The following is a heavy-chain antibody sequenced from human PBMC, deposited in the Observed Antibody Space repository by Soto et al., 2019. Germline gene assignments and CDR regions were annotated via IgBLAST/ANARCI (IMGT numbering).Heavy chain of an antibody. J-gene: IGHJ4*02. CDR1: GFTFSSYG. CDR3: AKEFPVIAAAGTFSDY. Sequence: QVQLVESGGGVVQPGRSLRLSCAASGFTFSSYGMHWVRQAPGKGLEWVAVISYDGSNKYYADSVKGRFTISRDNSKNTLYLQMNSLRAEDTAVYYCAKEFPVIAAAGTFSDYWGQGTLVTVSS. D-gene: IGHD6-13*01. V-gene: IGHV3-30*18. CDR2: ISYDGSNK.